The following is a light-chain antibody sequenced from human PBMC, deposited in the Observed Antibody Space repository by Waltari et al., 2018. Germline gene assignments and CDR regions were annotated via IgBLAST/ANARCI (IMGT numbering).Light chain of an antibody. CDR1: NSNIGRNS. V-gene: IGLV1-47*01. CDR2: RNH. J-gene: IGLJ1*01. CDR3: AAWDDSLSVSYV. Sequence: QSVLTQPPSASGTPGQTVTIPCSGTNSNIGRNSLFWYQQLPGTAPTHLIYRNHRRPAGVPDRFSGSKSGTSASLAIRGLRSEYEADYYCAAWDDSLSVSYVFGSGTKVTV.